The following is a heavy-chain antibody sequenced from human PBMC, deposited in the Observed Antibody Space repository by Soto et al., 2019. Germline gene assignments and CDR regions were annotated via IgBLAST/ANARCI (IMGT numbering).Heavy chain of an antibody. CDR1: GFLVNSAY. CDR3: ARSGYSFAWGY. J-gene: IGHJ4*02. Sequence: EVQLVESGGGLIPPGGSLRLSCAASGFLVNSAYMTWVRQAPGKGLEWLSMINSDGSTLYAESVKGRFTISRDNSKNRRDLQMSSLRAEDTAMYYCARSGYSFAWGYWGRGTLGIVTS. CDR2: INSDGST. V-gene: IGHV3-53*01. D-gene: IGHD5-18*01.